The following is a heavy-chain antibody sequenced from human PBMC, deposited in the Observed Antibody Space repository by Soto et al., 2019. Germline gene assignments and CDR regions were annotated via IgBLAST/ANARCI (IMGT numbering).Heavy chain of an antibody. CDR3: AKDHSLYQLLSPLDY. CDR1: GFTFSSYG. D-gene: IGHD2-2*01. J-gene: IGHJ4*02. CDR2: ISYDGSNK. Sequence: GGSLRLSCAASGFTFSSYGMRWVRQAPGKGLEWVAVISYDGSNKYYADSVKGRFTISRDNSKNTLYLQMNSLRAEDTAVYYCAKDHSLYQLLSPLDYWGQGTLVTVSS. V-gene: IGHV3-30*18.